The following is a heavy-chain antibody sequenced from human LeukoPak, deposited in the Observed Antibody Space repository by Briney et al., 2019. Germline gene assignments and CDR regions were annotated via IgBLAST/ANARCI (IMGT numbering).Heavy chain of an antibody. CDR2: MNPNSGNT. D-gene: IGHD2-15*01. J-gene: IGHJ5*02. Sequence: GASVKVSCKASGYTFTSYDINWVRQATGQGLEWMGRMNPNSGNTGYAQKFQGRVTMTRNTSISTAYMELSSLRSEDTAVYYCARGSYRYCSGGSCYHYSNWFDPWGQGTLVTVSS. CDR1: GYTFTSYD. V-gene: IGHV1-8*01. CDR3: ARGSYRYCSGGSCYHYSNWFDP.